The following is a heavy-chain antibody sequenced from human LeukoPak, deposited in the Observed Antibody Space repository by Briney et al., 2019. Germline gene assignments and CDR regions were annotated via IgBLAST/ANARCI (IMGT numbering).Heavy chain of an antibody. V-gene: IGHV3-11*01. Sequence: GGSLRLSCAASGFTFSRHWMSWIRQAPGKGLEGVSYISSSGSTIYYADSVKGRFTISRDNAKNSLYLQMNSLRAEDTAVYYCARVLEYDYCSGGSCYSFDYWGQGTLVTVSS. CDR1: GFTFSRHW. CDR3: ARVLEYDYCSGGSCYSFDY. J-gene: IGHJ4*02. CDR2: ISSSGSTI. D-gene: IGHD2-15*01.